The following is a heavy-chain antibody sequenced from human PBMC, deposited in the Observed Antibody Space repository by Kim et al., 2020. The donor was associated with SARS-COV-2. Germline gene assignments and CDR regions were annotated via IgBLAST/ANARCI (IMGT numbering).Heavy chain of an antibody. CDR3: ARDRYGPGFYYFDY. D-gene: IGHD5-18*01. J-gene: IGHJ4*02. V-gene: IGHV3-33*01. Sequence: ADSVKGRFTISRDNSKNALYLTMNSLRAEDTAVYYCARDRYGPGFYYFDYWGQGTLVTVSS.